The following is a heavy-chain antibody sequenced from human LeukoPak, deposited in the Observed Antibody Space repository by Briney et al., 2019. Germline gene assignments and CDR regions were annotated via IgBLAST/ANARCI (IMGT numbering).Heavy chain of an antibody. V-gene: IGHV3-23*01. D-gene: IGHD1-26*01. J-gene: IGHJ4*02. Sequence: GGSLRLSCAASGFTFSSYAMSWVRQAPGKGLEWVSAISGSGGRIYYGASVKGRFAISRDNSKNTLNLQMNSLRAEDTAVYYCATSKYSGSYWGQGTLVTVSS. CDR3: ATSKYSGSY. CDR2: ISGSGGRI. CDR1: GFTFSSYA.